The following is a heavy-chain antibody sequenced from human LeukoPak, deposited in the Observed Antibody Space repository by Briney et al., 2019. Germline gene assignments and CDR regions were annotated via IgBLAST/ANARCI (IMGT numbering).Heavy chain of an antibody. V-gene: IGHV3-23*01. Sequence: PGGSLRLSCAASGFTFSSYGMSWVRQAPGKGLEWVSAISGSGGSTYYADSVKGRFTISRDNSKNTLYLQMNSLRAEDTAVYYCAKGDYYGSGSYSYWGQGTLVTVSS. D-gene: IGHD3-10*01. J-gene: IGHJ4*02. CDR3: AKGDYYGSGSYSY. CDR1: GFTFSSYG. CDR2: ISGSGGST.